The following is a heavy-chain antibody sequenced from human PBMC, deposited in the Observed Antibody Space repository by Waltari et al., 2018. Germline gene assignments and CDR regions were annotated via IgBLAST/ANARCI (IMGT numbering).Heavy chain of an antibody. V-gene: IGHV4-38-2*02. CDR1: GYSFSSGYY. D-gene: IGHD7-27*01. CDR3: ARDGLRTLTDFDY. J-gene: IGHJ4*02. Sequence: QVQLQESGPGLVKPSETLSLTCAVSGYSFSSGYYWGWIRQPPGKGLEWIGGIYHSVRTYYNPSLKGRVTIPVDPSKNQFSLKLSSVTAADTAVYYCARDGLRTLTDFDYWGQGTLVTVSS. CDR2: IYHSVRT.